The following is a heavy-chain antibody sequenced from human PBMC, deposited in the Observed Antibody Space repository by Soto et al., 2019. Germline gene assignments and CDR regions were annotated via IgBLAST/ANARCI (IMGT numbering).Heavy chain of an antibody. CDR3: AREEGVVTTGWFDF. V-gene: IGHV4-59*02. Sequence: SETLSLTCSVSGSSVRSYAWSWIRQPPGKGLEWIGYISYTGSTKYNPSLKSRVTISEDASANQFSLTLTSVTAADTAVYYCAREEGVVTTGWFDFWGQGIVVTVSS. J-gene: IGHJ4*02. CDR2: ISYTGST. D-gene: IGHD3-3*01. CDR1: GSSVRSYA.